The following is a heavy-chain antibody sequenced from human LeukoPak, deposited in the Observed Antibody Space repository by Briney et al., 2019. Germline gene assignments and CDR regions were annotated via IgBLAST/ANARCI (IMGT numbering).Heavy chain of an antibody. D-gene: IGHD7-27*01. J-gene: IGHJ4*02. V-gene: IGHV4-59*01. CDR2: IYYSGST. Sequence: SETLSLTCTVSRDSINDYFWTWIRQPPGKGLEWIGYIYYSGSTNYNPSLKSRVTISVDTSKNQFSLKLSSVTAADTAVYYCARDDTGKLDYWGQGTLVTVSS. CDR1: RDSINDYF. CDR3: ARDDTGKLDY.